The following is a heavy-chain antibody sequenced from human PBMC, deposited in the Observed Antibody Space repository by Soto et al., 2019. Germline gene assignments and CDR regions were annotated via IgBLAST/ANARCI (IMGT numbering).Heavy chain of an antibody. Sequence: GXALRPLCTASGFPCCNYGTHGGRHAPGKGLVWVSRIRTDGTSTFYADSVRGRFTISRDNAKSTVYLQMNSLSDEDTAVYYCERGWSGRYGYFDCWGRGILFTVSS. J-gene: IGHJ4*02. CDR3: ERGWSGRYGYFDC. CDR2: IRTDGTST. CDR1: GFPCCNYG. D-gene: IGHD3-3*01. V-gene: IGHV3-74*01.